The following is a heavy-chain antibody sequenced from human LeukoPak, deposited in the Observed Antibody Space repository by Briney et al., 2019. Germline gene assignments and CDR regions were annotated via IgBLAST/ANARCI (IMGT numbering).Heavy chain of an antibody. CDR2: VDTDSGII. CDR3: ARDLIIWFGEGGFDY. D-gene: IGHD3-10*01. Sequence: QSGGSLRLSCAASGFALPSYPMNWVRQAPGKGLEWISYVDTDSGIISYADSVKGRFTSSRDDATNSQFLQMNTLTAEDTAVYYCARDLIIWFGEGGFDYWGQGTLVTVSS. J-gene: IGHJ4*02. CDR1: GFALPSYP. V-gene: IGHV3-48*04.